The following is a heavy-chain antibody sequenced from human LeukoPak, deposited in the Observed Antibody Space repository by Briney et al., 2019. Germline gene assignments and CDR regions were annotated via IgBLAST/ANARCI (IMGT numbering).Heavy chain of an antibody. J-gene: IGHJ4*02. V-gene: IGHV4-39*07. CDR3: ARGTTVVSYYFDY. Sequence: SETLSLTCTVSGSSISNYYWGWIRQPPGKGLEWIGSIYYSGSTYYNPSLKSRVTISVDTSKNQFSLKLSSVTAADTAVYYCARGTTVVSYYFDYWGQGTLVTVSS. D-gene: IGHD4-23*01. CDR2: IYYSGST. CDR1: GSSISNYY.